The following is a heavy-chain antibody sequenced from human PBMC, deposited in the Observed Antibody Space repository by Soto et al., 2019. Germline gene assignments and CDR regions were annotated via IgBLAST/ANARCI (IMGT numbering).Heavy chain of an antibody. Sequence: GGSLRLSCAASGFTFSSYAMSWVRQAPGKGLEWVSAISGSGGSTYYADSVKGRFTISRDNSKNTLYLQMNSLRAEDTAVYYCAKEVVVVPAAMVSGVDWFDPWGQGTLVTVSS. J-gene: IGHJ5*02. CDR1: GFTFSSYA. D-gene: IGHD2-2*01. V-gene: IGHV3-23*01. CDR2: ISGSGGST. CDR3: AKEVVVVPAAMVSGVDWFDP.